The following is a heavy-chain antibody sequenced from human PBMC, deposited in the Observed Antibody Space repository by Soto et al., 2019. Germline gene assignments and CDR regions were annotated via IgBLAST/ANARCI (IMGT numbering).Heavy chain of an antibody. J-gene: IGHJ6*02. V-gene: IGHV4-38-2*01. CDR1: GYSISSGYY. CDR3: ARVEKYGMDV. CDR2: IYYSGST. Sequence: LSETLSVTCAVSGYSISSGYYWGWIRQPPGKGLEWIGSIYYSGSTYNNPSLKSRVTISVDTSKNQFSLKLSSVTAADTAVYYCARVEKYGMDVWGQGTTVT.